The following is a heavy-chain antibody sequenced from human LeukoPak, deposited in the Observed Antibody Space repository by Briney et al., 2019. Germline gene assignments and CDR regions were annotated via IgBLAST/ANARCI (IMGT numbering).Heavy chain of an antibody. Sequence: SETLSLTCTVSGASISSSSYYWGWIRQPPGKGLEWIGNIYYSGSTYYNPSLKSRVTISVDTSKNQFSLKLSSVTAADTAVYYCARTYDSSGYYSDGFDYWGQGTLVTVSS. J-gene: IGHJ4*02. CDR2: IYYSGST. CDR3: ARTYDSSGYYSDGFDY. V-gene: IGHV4-39*01. D-gene: IGHD3-22*01. CDR1: GASISSSSYY.